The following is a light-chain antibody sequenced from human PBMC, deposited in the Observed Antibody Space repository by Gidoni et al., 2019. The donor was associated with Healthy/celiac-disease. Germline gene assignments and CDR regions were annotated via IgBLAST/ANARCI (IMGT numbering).Light chain of an antibody. CDR2: AAS. CDR3: QKAKSFPLT. V-gene: IGKV1-12*01. J-gene: IGKJ4*01. Sequence: IQISHSPSSVSASVVDRVTITCRASQGISSWLAWDQQKPGKAPKLLIYAASSLQSGVPSRFSGSGSGTEFTLTISSLQTEEFATYYCQKAKSFPLTFGGGTKVEIK. CDR1: QGISSW.